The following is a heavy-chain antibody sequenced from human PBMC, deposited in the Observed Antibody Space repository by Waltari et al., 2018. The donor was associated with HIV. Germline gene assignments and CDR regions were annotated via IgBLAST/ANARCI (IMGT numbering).Heavy chain of an antibody. Sequence: QVQLVQSGAEVKKPGASVKVSCKASGSTFTGNQRHWVRQAPQQGLEWMGGISPNSGGTNYAKKFQGGVPMTRDPSISTAYRGRSSLRSDDTAVYYGARARYHYDSSDLGRGVLNIWGQGKMVTVSS. V-gene: IGHV1-2*02. CDR1: GSTFTGNQ. D-gene: IGHD3-22*01. CDR3: ARARYHYDSSDLGRGVLNI. CDR2: ISPNSGGT. J-gene: IGHJ3*02.